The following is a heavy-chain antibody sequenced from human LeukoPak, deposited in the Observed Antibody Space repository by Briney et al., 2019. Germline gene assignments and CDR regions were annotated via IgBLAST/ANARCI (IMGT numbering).Heavy chain of an antibody. Sequence: ASVKVSCKASGYTFTGYYMHWVRQAPGQGLEWMGIINPSGGSTSYAQKFQGRVTMTRDTSTSTVYMELSSLRSEDTAVYYCAGEYCSSTSCYRGWFDPWGQGTLVTVSS. D-gene: IGHD2-2*02. J-gene: IGHJ5*02. CDR1: GYTFTGYY. V-gene: IGHV1-46*01. CDR2: INPSGGST. CDR3: AGEYCSSTSCYRGWFDP.